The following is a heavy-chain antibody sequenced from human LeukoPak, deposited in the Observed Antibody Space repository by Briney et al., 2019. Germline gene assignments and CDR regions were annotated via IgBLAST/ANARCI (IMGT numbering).Heavy chain of an antibody. CDR1: GFAFSRQD. V-gene: IGHV3-23*01. J-gene: IGHJ4*02. D-gene: IGHD6-19*01. CDR2: ISDSGDRT. CDR3: AKDARRSSGWFFFDH. Sequence: GGSLRLSCAASGFAFSRQDMGWVRQAPGKGLEWVSGISDSGDRTYYADSVKGRFTISRDNSKNTLYLKMNSLRVEDTAVYYCAKDARRSSGWFFFDHWGQGTLVTVSS.